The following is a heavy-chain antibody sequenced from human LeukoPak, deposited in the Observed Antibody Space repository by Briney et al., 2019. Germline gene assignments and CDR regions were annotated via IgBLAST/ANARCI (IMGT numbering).Heavy chain of an antibody. Sequence: GGSLRLSCAASGFTFSSYSMNWVRQAPGKGLEWVSSISSSSSYIYYADSVKGRFTISRDNSKNTLYLQMNSLRAEDTAVYYCAKDQYTWNSSGFDYWGQGTLVTVSS. CDR2: ISSSSSYI. CDR3: AKDQYTWNSSGFDY. J-gene: IGHJ4*02. CDR1: GFTFSSYS. D-gene: IGHD3-22*01. V-gene: IGHV3-21*01.